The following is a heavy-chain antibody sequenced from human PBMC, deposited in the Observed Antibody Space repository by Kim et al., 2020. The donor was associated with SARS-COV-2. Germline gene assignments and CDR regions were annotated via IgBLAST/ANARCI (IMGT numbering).Heavy chain of an antibody. Sequence: STPSLKSRVTISVDTSKNQFSLKLSSVTAADTAVYYCAREDSSGYYVFDYWGQGTLVTVSS. J-gene: IGHJ4*02. CDR3: AREDSSGYYVFDY. V-gene: IGHV4-59*01. D-gene: IGHD3-22*01.